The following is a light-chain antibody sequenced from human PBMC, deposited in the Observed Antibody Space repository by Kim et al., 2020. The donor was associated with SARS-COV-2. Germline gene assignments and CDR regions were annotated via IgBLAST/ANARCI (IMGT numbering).Light chain of an antibody. CDR2: AAS. J-gene: IGKJ5*01. V-gene: IGKV1-8*01. Sequence: AIRMTQSPSSLSASTGDRVTITCRASQDVSSYLAWYQQKPGKAPNLLIYAASTLRSGVPSRFSGNRSGTDFTLTISWLQSEDFATYYYQQFSSYPITFRQGTRLEI. CDR1: QDVSSY. CDR3: QQFSSYPIT.